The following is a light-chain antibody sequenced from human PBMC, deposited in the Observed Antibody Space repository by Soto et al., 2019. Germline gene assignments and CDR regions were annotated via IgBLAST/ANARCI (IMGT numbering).Light chain of an antibody. Sequence: DIQMTQSPSTLSTSVGDRVSITFRGSQSISRWLDWYKQSPGQAPKLHIYDGTSMESGVPSRFSGSGSGIEFTLSISSLQPDDFATYYCQQYNSYSTFGQGTKVDIK. J-gene: IGKJ1*01. V-gene: IGKV1-5*01. CDR2: DGT. CDR1: QSISRW. CDR3: QQYNSYST.